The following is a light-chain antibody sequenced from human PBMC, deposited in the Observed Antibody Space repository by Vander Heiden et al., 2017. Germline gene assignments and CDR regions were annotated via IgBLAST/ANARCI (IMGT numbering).Light chain of an antibody. J-gene: IGLJ3*02. Sequence: QSALTQPASASASPGQSITISCTGTSRYVGSYNLVSWYQQQPGKAPKLMIYEVSKRPSGVSNRFSGSKSGNTASLTISGLQAEDEADYYCCSYAGSPWVFGGGTKLTVL. V-gene: IGLV2-23*02. CDR1: SRYVGSYNL. CDR3: CSYAGSPWV. CDR2: EVS.